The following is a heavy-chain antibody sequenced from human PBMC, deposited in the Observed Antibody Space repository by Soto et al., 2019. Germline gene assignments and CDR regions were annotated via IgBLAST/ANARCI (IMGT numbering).Heavy chain of an antibody. D-gene: IGHD3-10*01. CDR2: ITSSGSRE. V-gene: IGHV3-30*03. Sequence: QVELVESGGGVVQPGTSLRLSCAASGLAFSDYGFHWVRQTPGKGLEWVALITSSGSREFYAASLKGRFSVSRDDSKSTLYLEIDSLIPDDTAVYYCASRGDFDSRGHGTLVTVSS. J-gene: IGHJ4*01. CDR1: GLAFSDYG. CDR3: ASRGDFDS.